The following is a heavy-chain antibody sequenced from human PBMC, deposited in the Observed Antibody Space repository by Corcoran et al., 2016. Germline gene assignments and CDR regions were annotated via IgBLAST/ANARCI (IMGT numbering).Heavy chain of an antibody. J-gene: IGHJ4*02. V-gene: IGHV3-21*01. CDR3: ARDRAYGDRPFDY. CDR1: GFTFSSYS. D-gene: IGHD4-17*01. Sequence: ELPLVESGGGLVKPGGSLRLSCAASGFTFSSYSMSWVRQAPGKVLEWVSSISSSSSYIYYAASVKGRFTIARDNAKNSLYLQMNSLRAEDTAVYYGARDRAYGDRPFDYWGQGTLVTVSS. CDR2: ISSSSSYI.